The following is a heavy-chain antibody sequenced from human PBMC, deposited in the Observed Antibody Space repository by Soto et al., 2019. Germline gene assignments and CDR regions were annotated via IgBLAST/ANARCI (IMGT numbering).Heavy chain of an antibody. Sequence: QVHLVQSGAEVKKPGASVRVSCKASGYTFSNYGISWVRQAPGQGLEWMGWISAYSGKTNYAQSLQVRVTMTTDTSTNTAYMGLRSLTSDDTAVYYCARTGELRLDSWGQGTLVTVSS. CDR1: GYTFSNYG. J-gene: IGHJ4*02. CDR3: ARTGELRLDS. V-gene: IGHV1-18*01. CDR2: ISAYSGKT. D-gene: IGHD1-7*01.